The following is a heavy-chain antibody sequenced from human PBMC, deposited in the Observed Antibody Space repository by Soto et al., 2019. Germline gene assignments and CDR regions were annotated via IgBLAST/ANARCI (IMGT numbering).Heavy chain of an antibody. Sequence: SETLSLTCTVSGGSVRSYTYYWSWIRQPPGKGLEWIGYSYYTGSTNYNPSLKGRVTISVDTSKNQFSLNLNSVTGADTAVYYCARATLQYCSTSTCYQTRATSGGMDVWGQGTTVTVS. D-gene: IGHD2-2*01. CDR1: GGSVRSYTYY. CDR2: SYYTGST. J-gene: IGHJ6*02. V-gene: IGHV4-61*01. CDR3: ARATLQYCSTSTCYQTRATSGGMDV.